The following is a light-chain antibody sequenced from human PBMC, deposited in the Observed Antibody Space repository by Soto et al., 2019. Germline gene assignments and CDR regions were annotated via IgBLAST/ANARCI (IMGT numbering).Light chain of an antibody. V-gene: IGLV2-11*01. CDR2: DVS. J-gene: IGLJ1*01. CDR3: CSYAGNYYV. Sequence: QSALTQPRSVSGSPGQSVTISCTGTSSDVGGYNYVSWYQQHPGKAPKLMIYDVSKRPSGVPDRFSGSKSGNTASLTISGHEAEDEADYCCCSYAGNYYVFGTGTKLTVL. CDR1: SSDVGGYNY.